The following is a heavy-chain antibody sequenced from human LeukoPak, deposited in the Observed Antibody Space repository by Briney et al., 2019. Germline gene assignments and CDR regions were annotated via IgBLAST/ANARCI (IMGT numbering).Heavy chain of an antibody. J-gene: IGHJ3*02. V-gene: IGHV3-30*18. CDR1: GFTFNSFG. D-gene: IGHD3-22*01. CDR3: AKDYDSSGWAAFDI. Sequence: GRSLRLSCAASGFTFNSFGMHWVRQAPGKGLEWVAVISYDGSNKYFADSVKGRFTISRDNSKNTLYLQMNSLRAEDTAVYYCAKDYDSSGWAAFDIWGQGTMVTVSS. CDR2: ISYDGSNK.